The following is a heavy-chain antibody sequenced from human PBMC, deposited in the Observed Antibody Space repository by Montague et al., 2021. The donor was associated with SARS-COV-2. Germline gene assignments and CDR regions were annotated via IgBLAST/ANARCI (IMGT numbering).Heavy chain of an antibody. Sequence: SLRLSCAASGFTFSNYFMNWVRQAPGQGLGWVSSLSGSSTHKYYSDSLKGRFTISGDNAKNSLYLQINSLRAEDTAVYYCARGYLDVWSGNHYGMDVWGQGTTVTVSS. V-gene: IGHV3-21*01. CDR1: GFTFSNYF. CDR3: ARGYLDVWSGNHYGMDV. J-gene: IGHJ6*02. CDR2: LSGSSTHK. D-gene: IGHD3-3*01.